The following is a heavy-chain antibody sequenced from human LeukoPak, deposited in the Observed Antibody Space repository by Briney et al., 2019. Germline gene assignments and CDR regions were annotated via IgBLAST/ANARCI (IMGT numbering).Heavy chain of an antibody. CDR2: ISNSGSTM. V-gene: IGHV3-48*01. J-gene: IGHJ4*02. CDR1: GFTFSSFD. CDR3: TRDIGGSYPNFDY. D-gene: IGHD1-26*01. Sequence: PGGSLRLSCAASGFTFSSFDMNWVRQAPGKGLGWLSYISNSGSTMYYADSVKGRFTISRDNSKNTLYLQMNSLKTEDTAVYYCTRDIGGSYPNFDYWGQGTLVTVSS.